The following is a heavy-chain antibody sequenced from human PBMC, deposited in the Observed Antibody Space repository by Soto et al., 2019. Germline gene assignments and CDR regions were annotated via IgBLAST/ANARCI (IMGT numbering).Heavy chain of an antibody. CDR2: IGTAGDT. Sequence: GGSLRLSCAASGFTFSSYDMHWVRQATGKGLEWVSAIGTAGDTYYPGSVKGRFTISRENAKNSLYLQMNSLRAGDTAVYYCARAGYGDYSSLQAFDIWGQGTMVTVSS. D-gene: IGHD4-17*01. CDR1: GFTFSSYD. J-gene: IGHJ3*02. CDR3: ARAGYGDYSSLQAFDI. V-gene: IGHV3-13*01.